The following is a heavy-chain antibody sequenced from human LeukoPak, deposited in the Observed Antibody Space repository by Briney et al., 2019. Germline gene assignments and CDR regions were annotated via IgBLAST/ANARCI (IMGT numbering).Heavy chain of an antibody. Sequence: GGSLRLSRAASGFTFSSYSMNWVRQAPGKGLEWVSSISSSSSYIYYADSVKGRFTISRDNAKNSLYLQMNSLRAEDTAVYYCARESGTTSAFDIWGQGTMVTVSS. CDR2: ISSSSSYI. V-gene: IGHV3-21*01. D-gene: IGHD1-26*01. CDR3: ARESGTTSAFDI. J-gene: IGHJ3*02. CDR1: GFTFSSYS.